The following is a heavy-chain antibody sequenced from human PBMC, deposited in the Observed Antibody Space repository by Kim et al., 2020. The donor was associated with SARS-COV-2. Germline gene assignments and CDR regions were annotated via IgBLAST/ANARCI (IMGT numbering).Heavy chain of an antibody. D-gene: IGHD3-16*01. V-gene: IGHV4-4*02. Sequence: SETLSLTCDVSGVSVSDSYWWSWVRQPPGKGLEWIGEIFHSGGTTYNPSLKSRVTLSMDKSKNQLSLHLTSVTAADTAVYFCARDVIGATSGGSSDVWGQGTMVTVSS. J-gene: IGHJ3*01. CDR3: ARDVIGATSGGSSDV. CDR1: GVSVSDSYW. CDR2: IFHSGGT.